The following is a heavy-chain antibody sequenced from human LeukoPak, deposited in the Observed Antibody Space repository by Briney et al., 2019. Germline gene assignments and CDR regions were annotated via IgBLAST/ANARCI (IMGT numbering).Heavy chain of an antibody. V-gene: IGHV6-1*01. CDR1: GDSVSSNSAA. D-gene: IGHD5-18*01. CDR2: TYYRSKWYN. J-gene: IGHJ4*02. Sequence: SQTLSLTCAISGDSVSSNSAAWNWIRQSPSRGLEWLGRTYYRSKWYNDYAVSVKSRITVNPDTSKNQFSLQLNSVSPEDTAVYYCARDYGGYSYGYGLQGFDYWGQGTLVTVSS. CDR3: ARDYGGYSYGYGLQGFDY.